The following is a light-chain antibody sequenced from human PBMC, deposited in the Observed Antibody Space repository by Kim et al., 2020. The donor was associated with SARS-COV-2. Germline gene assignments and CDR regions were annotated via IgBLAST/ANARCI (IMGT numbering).Light chain of an antibody. CDR2: AHS. CDR1: RGSSASNF. V-gene: IGLV6-57*03. J-gene: IGLJ3*02. CDR3: QSYDSDGWV. Sequence: GKTVPISSTRNRGSSASNFVQWYQRRPDSAPTTVIFAHSQRPSGVPDRFSGSFDTSSNSASLTISGLRTEDEADYFCQSYDSDGWVFGGGTQLTVL.